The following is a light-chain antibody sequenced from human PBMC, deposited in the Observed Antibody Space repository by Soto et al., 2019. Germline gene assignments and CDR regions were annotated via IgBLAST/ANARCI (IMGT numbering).Light chain of an antibody. CDR3: QQYNNGPRT. CDR2: GAS. CDR1: QSVSSN. Sequence: EIVMTQSPATLSVSPGERATLSCRASQSVSSNLAWYQQKPGQAPRLLIYGASTRATGIPARFSGSGSGTEFTLTSSNLQAEDLAVYYCQQYNNGPRTFGQGTKLEIK. J-gene: IGKJ2*01. V-gene: IGKV3-15*01.